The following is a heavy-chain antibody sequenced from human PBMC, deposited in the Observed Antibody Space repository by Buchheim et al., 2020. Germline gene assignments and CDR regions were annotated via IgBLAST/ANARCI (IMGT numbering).Heavy chain of an antibody. CDR1: GFTFSSYA. Sequence: QVQLVESGGGVVQPGRSLRLSCAASGFTFSSYAMHWVRQAPGKGLEWVAVISYDGSNKYYADSVKGRFTISRDNSKNTLYLQMNSLRAEDTAVYYCARDPKGNWPGSFDYWGQGTL. V-gene: IGHV3-30-3*01. J-gene: IGHJ4*02. CDR3: ARDPKGNWPGSFDY. CDR2: ISYDGSNK. D-gene: IGHD1-1*01.